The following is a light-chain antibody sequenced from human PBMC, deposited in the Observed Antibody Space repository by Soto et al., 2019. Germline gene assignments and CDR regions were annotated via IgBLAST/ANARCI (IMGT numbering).Light chain of an antibody. CDR3: QQYTT. V-gene: IGKV3-15*01. CDR1: QSINSN. J-gene: IGKJ1*01. Sequence: EIVMTQSPATLSLSPGERATLSCRASQSINSNLAWYQQKPGQAPRLFIFRASSRATGLPARFSASGSGTDFNLPISSLQSEDFAVYYCQQYTTFGQGTKVDIK. CDR2: RAS.